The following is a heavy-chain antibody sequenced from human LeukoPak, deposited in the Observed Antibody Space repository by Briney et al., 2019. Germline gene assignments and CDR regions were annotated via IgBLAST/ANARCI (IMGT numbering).Heavy chain of an antibody. CDR1: GGSISSTSYY. CDR3: ARINRPSWYFDY. Sequence: SETPSLTCTVSGGSISSTSYYWGWIRQPPGKGLEWIGSIYYSGSTYYNPSLKSRVTISVDTSKNQFSLKLNSVTAADTAVYYCARINRPSWYFDYWGQGALVTVSS. J-gene: IGHJ4*02. V-gene: IGHV4-39*01. D-gene: IGHD1-14*01. CDR2: IYYSGST.